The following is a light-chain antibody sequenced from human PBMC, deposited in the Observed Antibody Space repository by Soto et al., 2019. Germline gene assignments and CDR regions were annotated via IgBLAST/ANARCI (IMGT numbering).Light chain of an antibody. Sequence: QLVLTQPPSASGSPGQSVTISCTGTSSDVATYIYVSWYQHHPGKAPKLIIYEASKRPSGVPDRFSGSKSGDTASLTVSGLQAEDEADYYCGSYAGGNNPYVFGTGTKLTVL. J-gene: IGLJ1*01. CDR2: EAS. CDR1: SSDVATYIY. V-gene: IGLV2-8*01. CDR3: GSYAGGNNPYV.